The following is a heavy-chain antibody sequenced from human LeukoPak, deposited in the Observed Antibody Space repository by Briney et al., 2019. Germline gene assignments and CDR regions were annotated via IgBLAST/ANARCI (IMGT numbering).Heavy chain of an antibody. Sequence: ASVKVSCKASGYSFSGYYIHWVRQAPGQGLEWMGWMNPSNGGTNYAQKLQGRVTMTRDTSISTAYMEVSSLRSDDTAIYYCAREYEYSNSNWGQGTLVTVSS. V-gene: IGHV1-2*02. D-gene: IGHD6-6*01. CDR2: MNPSNGGT. CDR1: GYSFSGYY. J-gene: IGHJ4*02. CDR3: AREYEYSNSN.